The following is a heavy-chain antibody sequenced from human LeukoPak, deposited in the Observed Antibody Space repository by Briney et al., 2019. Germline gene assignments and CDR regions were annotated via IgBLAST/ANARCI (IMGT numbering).Heavy chain of an antibody. CDR1: GYTFTGYY. Sequence: ASVKVSCKASGYTFTGYYMHLVRQAPGQGLEWMGWINPNSGGTNYAQKFQGRVTMTRDTSISTAYMELSRLRSDDTAVYYCASLYDSSDHFDYWGQGTLVTVSS. CDR2: INPNSGGT. CDR3: ASLYDSSDHFDY. J-gene: IGHJ4*02. D-gene: IGHD3-22*01. V-gene: IGHV1-2*02.